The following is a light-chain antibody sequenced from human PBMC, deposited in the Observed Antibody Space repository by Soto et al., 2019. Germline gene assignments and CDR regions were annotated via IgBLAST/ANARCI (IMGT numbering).Light chain of an antibody. V-gene: IGKV3-15*01. Sequence: EVVMTQSPATLSAFPGERATLSCRASQSVTSDLAWYQQTPGQAPRLLIYATSTRAAGIPARFSGSGSGTEFTLTISRLEPEDFAVYYCQQYGSIPLTFGGGTKVEIK. CDR3: QQYGSIPLT. CDR2: ATS. CDR1: QSVTSD. J-gene: IGKJ4*01.